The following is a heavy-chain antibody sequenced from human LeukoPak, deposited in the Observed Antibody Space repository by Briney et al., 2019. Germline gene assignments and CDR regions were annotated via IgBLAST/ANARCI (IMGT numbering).Heavy chain of an antibody. J-gene: IGHJ4*02. Sequence: GASVTVSCKASGYTFTGFYIHWLRQAPGQGPEWMGWINPNSGGTKYAQKFQGKVALTSDSSISTAYMEVSRLQSGDTAIYYCAREIPFNWNDAFDYWGQGTLVTVSS. D-gene: IGHD1-20*01. CDR1: GYTFTGFY. CDR2: INPNSGGT. CDR3: AREIPFNWNDAFDY. V-gene: IGHV1-2*02.